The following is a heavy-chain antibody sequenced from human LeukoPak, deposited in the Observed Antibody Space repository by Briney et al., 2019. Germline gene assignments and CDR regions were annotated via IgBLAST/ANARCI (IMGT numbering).Heavy chain of an antibody. J-gene: IGHJ5*02. Sequence: GGTLRLSCTASGFTVSSNCMSWVRQAPGKGLEWVSLIYSVGDTYYADSVKGRFTISRDNAKNSLYLQMNSLRAEDTAVYYCARVLLGSWDWFDPWGQGTLVTVSS. D-gene: IGHD3-10*01. CDR3: ARVLLGSWDWFDP. CDR1: GFTVSSNC. V-gene: IGHV3-66*01. CDR2: IYSVGDT.